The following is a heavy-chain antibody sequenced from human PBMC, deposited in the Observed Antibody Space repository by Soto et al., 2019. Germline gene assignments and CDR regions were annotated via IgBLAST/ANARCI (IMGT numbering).Heavy chain of an antibody. CDR2: IIPIFGTA. D-gene: IGHD2-15*01. Sequence: QVQLVQSGAEVKKPGSSVKVSCKASGGTFSSYAISWVRQAPGQGLEWMGGIIPIFGTANYEQKFQRRVTIAADKSTSTAYMELSSLRSEDTAVYYCARVPYCSGGSCYSEALFDYWGQGTLVTVSS. V-gene: IGHV1-69*06. CDR1: GGTFSSYA. J-gene: IGHJ4*02. CDR3: ARVPYCSGGSCYSEALFDY.